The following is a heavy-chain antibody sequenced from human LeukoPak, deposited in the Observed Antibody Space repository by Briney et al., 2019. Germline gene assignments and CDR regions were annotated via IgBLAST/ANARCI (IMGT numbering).Heavy chain of an antibody. CDR1: GFTLSSYA. D-gene: IGHD2-15*01. J-gene: IGHJ4*02. CDR2: ISGSGGST. V-gene: IGHV3-23*01. CDR3: AKDYCSGGSCYSDY. Sequence: GGSLTLSCAASGFTLSSYAMSWVRHAPGEGLEWLSAISGSGGSTYYADSVKGRFTISRDNCKNTLYLQMNSLRAEDTAVYYCAKDYCSGGSCYSDYWGQGTLVTVSS.